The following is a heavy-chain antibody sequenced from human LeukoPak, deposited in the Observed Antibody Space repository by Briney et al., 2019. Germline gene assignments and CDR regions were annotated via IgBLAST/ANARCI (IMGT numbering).Heavy chain of an antibody. Sequence: GGSLRLSCAASGFTFSSYGMHWVRQAPGKGLEWVAFIRYDGSNKYYADSVKGRFTISRDNSKNTLYMQMNSLRAEDTAGHYCAKLGCSSTSCYHIWGQGTMVTPSS. CDR2: IRYDGSNK. CDR1: GFTFSSYG. D-gene: IGHD2-2*01. V-gene: IGHV3-30*02. CDR3: AKLGCSSTSCYHI. J-gene: IGHJ3*02.